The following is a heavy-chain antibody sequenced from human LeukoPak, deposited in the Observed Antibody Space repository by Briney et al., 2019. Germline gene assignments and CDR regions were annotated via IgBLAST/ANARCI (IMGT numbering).Heavy chain of an antibody. J-gene: IGHJ4*02. CDR1: GLTFSSYA. Sequence: GGSLRLSCAASGLTFSSYAMSWVRHAPGKGLEWVSVISSGGSTYYADSVKGRFTISCDNSKNTLYLRMNSLRAEDTAVYYCARLGSIYYLDYWGQGTLVTVSS. D-gene: IGHD3-3*02. CDR3: ARLGSIYYLDY. CDR2: ISSGGST. V-gene: IGHV3-53*01.